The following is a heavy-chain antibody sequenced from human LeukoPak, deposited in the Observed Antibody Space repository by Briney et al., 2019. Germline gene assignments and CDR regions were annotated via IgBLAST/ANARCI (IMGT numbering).Heavy chain of an antibody. CDR2: IIPIFGTA. CDR3: ARDGWQQLAT. Sequence: SVKVSCKASGYTFTTYYMHWVRQAPGQGLEWMGGIIPIFGTANYAQKFQGRVTITADESTSTAYMELSSLRSEDTAVYYCARDGWQQLATWGQGTLVTVSS. D-gene: IGHD6-13*01. V-gene: IGHV1-69*13. J-gene: IGHJ4*02. CDR1: GYTFTTYY.